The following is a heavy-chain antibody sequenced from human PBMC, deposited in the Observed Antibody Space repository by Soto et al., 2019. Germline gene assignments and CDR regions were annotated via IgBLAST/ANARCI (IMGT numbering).Heavy chain of an antibody. CDR3: ASDAYTIAVAGTYGWFDP. J-gene: IGHJ5*02. Sequence: QVQLVQSGAEVKKPGSSVKVSCKASGGTFSSYAISWVRQAPGQGLEWMGGIIPIFGTANYAQKFQGRVTITAAASTSTAYMELSSLRSEDTAVYYCASDAYTIAVAGTYGWFDPWGQGTLVTVSS. V-gene: IGHV1-69*12. CDR2: IIPIFGTA. CDR1: GGTFSSYA. D-gene: IGHD6-19*01.